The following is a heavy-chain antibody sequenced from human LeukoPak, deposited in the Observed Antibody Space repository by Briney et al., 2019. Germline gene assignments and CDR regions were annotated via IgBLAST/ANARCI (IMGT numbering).Heavy chain of an antibody. CDR3: TRGPILLWLHNGIDV. J-gene: IGHJ6*02. CDR1: GFILADHA. CDR2: VRSKAYGGTT. V-gene: IGHV3-49*04. Sequence: GGSLRLSCTASGFILADHAMAWVRQAPGKGLECGGFVRSKAYGGTTEYATSVKGRFTISRDDSESIVYLQMNSLKTEDTAVYYCTRGPILLWLHNGIDVWGQGTTVIVSS. D-gene: IGHD5-18*01.